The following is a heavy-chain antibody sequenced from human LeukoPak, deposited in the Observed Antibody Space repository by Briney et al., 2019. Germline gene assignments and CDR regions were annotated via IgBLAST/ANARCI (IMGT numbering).Heavy chain of an antibody. J-gene: IGHJ4*02. CDR1: GFTFSSYS. D-gene: IGHD6-13*01. Sequence: GGSLRLSCAASGFTFSSYSMNWVRQAPGKGLEWVSSISSSSSYIYYADSVKGRFTISRDNAKNSLYLQMNSLRAEDTAVYYCARPLKQQLVPDDYWGQGTLVTVSS. V-gene: IGHV3-21*01. CDR2: ISSSSSYI. CDR3: ARPLKQQLVPDDY.